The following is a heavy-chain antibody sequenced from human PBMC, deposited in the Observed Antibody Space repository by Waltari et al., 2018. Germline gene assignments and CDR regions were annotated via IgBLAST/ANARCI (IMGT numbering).Heavy chain of an antibody. CDR3: AFDTSGSEDYFDF. D-gene: IGHD3-10*01. J-gene: IGHJ4*02. CDR2: VIPVLGAA. Sequence: VHLLQSGAEVQEPGSSVKVSCKVSGGTFNNSGISWVRQAPGQGLEWMGGVIPVLGAANYANKFQGRVTISADESSGTAYMEMSSLRSGDTAIYFCAFDTSGSEDYFDFWGQGTLVTVSS. V-gene: IGHV1-69*01. CDR1: GGTFNNSG.